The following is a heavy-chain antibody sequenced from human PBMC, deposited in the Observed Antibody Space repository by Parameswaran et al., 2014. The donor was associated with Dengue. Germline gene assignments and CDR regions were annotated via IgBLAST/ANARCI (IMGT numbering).Heavy chain of an antibody. Sequence: WIRQPPGKGLEWIGYIYYSGSTYYNPSLKSRVTISVDTSKNQFSLKLSSVTAADTAVYYCARGGARDTVDFDYWGQGTLVTVSS. J-gene: IGHJ4*02. D-gene: IGHD5-18*01. V-gene: IGHV4-30-4*01. CDR3: ARGGARDTVDFDY. CDR2: IYYSGST.